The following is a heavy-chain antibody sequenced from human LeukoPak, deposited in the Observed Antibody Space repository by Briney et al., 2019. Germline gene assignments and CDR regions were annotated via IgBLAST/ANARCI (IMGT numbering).Heavy chain of an antibody. CDR2: IYYSGST. V-gene: IGHV4-31*03. CDR1: GGSISSGGYY. Sequence: SETLSLTCTVSGGSISSGGYYWSWIRQHPGKGLEWIGYIYYSGSTYYNPSLKSRVTISVDTSKNQFSLKLSSVTAADTAVYYCARGDYVWGSLTDYWGQGTLVTVSS. J-gene: IGHJ4*02. D-gene: IGHD3-16*01. CDR3: ARGDYVWGSLTDY.